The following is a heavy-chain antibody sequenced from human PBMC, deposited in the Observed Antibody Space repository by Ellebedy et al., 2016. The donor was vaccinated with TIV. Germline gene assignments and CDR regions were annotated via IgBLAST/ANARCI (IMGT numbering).Heavy chain of an antibody. CDR3: ARFGVTGDGFDV. CDR1: GYTFTNYG. Sequence: AASVKVSCKASGYTFTNYGISWVRQAPGQGLEWMGWISAYNGNTDYAQKVQGRVTMTTDTSTSTAYMGLRSLRSDDTAIYYCARFGVTGDGFDVWGQGTMVTVSS. CDR2: ISAYNGNT. V-gene: IGHV1-18*04. D-gene: IGHD3-3*01. J-gene: IGHJ3*01.